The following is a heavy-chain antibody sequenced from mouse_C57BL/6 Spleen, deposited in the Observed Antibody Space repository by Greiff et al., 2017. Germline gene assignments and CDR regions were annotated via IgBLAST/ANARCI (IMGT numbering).Heavy chain of an antibody. Sequence: QVQLQQPGAELVKPGASVKMSCKASGYTFTSYWITWVKQRPGQGLEWIGDIYPGSGSTKYNEKFKSKATLTVDTSSSTAYMQLSSLTSEDSAVYYCARVSYPGDAMDYWGQGTSVTVSS. J-gene: IGHJ4*01. CDR1: GYTFTSYW. CDR3: ARVSYPGDAMDY. V-gene: IGHV1-55*01. D-gene: IGHD6-2*01. CDR2: IYPGSGST.